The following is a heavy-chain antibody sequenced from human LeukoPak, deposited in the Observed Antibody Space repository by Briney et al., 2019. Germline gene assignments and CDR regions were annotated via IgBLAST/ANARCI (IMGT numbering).Heavy chain of an antibody. CDR1: GGSFSGYY. J-gene: IGHJ4*02. CDR2: INHSGST. V-gene: IGHV4-34*01. Sequence: ASETLSLTCAVYGGSFSGYYWSWIRQPPGKGLEWIGEINHSGSTNYNPSLKSRVTISVDTSKNQFSLKLSSVTAADTAVYYCARLQFLSGGYYAFDSWGQGSLVTVSS. D-gene: IGHD3-22*01. CDR3: ARLQFLSGGYYAFDS.